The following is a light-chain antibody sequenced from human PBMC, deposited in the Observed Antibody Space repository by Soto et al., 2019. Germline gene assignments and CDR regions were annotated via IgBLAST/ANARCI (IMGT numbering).Light chain of an antibody. CDR1: QSVSSNY. CDR3: QQDGGSPPIT. V-gene: IGKV3-20*01. J-gene: IGKJ5*01. CDR2: GAS. Sequence: EIVLTQSPGTLSLSPGERAILSCRASQSVSSNYLAWYQQKPGQAPRLLIFGASHRATGIPDRFSGSGSGTDFTLTISRLEPEDFAVYYCQQDGGSPPITFGQGTRLEI.